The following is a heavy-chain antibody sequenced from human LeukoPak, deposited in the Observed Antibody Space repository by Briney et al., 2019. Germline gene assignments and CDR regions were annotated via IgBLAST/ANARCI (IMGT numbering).Heavy chain of an antibody. Sequence: GESLKISCKGSGYSFTSYWIGWVRQMPGKGLEWMGIIYPGDSDTRYSPSFQGQVTISADKSISTAYLQWSSLKASDTAMYCFARLDYEFLTGWFENWFDPGAREPWSPSPQ. CDR2: IYPGDSDT. J-gene: IGHJ5*02. CDR3: ARLDYEFLTGWFENWFDP. V-gene: IGHV5-51*01. CDR1: GYSFTSYW. D-gene: IGHD3-9*01.